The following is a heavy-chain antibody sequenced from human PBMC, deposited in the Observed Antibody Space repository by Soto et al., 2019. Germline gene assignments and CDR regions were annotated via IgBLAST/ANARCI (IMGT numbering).Heavy chain of an antibody. D-gene: IGHD3-22*01. V-gene: IGHV4-4*07. CDR2: IYTSGST. Sequence: SETLSLTCTVSGGFISSYYWSWIRQPAGKGLEWIGRIYTSGSTNYNPSLKSRVTMSVDTSKNQFSPKLSSVTAADTAVYYCARDGRSSSGYFLFDVWGQGTTVTVSS. CDR1: GGFISSYY. J-gene: IGHJ6*02. CDR3: ARDGRSSSGYFLFDV.